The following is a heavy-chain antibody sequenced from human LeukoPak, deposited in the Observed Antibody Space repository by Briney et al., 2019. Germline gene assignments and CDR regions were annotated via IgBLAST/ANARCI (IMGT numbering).Heavy chain of an antibody. Sequence: SETLSLTCTVSGGSVSSYYWNWIRQPPGKGLEWIGYIYYSGSTNYNPSLKSRVTISLDTSKNQFSLKLTSATAADTAVFYCANLLSGYFHYWGQGTLVTVSS. J-gene: IGHJ1*01. CDR2: IYYSGST. CDR3: ANLLSGYFHY. CDR1: GGSVSSYY. V-gene: IGHV4-59*08.